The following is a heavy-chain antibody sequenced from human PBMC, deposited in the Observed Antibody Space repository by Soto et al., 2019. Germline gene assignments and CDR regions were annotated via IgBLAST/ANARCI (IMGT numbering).Heavy chain of an antibody. V-gene: IGHV3-23*01. CDR2: ISAGGGRT. CDR3: TKGYYYDTCGYFDS. CDR1: GFTFSSYA. Sequence: GGALRLSCAASGFTFSSYAMGWVHQAPGKGLELVSTISAGGGRTYYADSVKGRFTISRDNSKNMLYLQLNSLRAEDTAVYYCTKGYYYDTCGYFDSWGQGTLVTVSS. D-gene: IGHD3-22*01. J-gene: IGHJ4*02.